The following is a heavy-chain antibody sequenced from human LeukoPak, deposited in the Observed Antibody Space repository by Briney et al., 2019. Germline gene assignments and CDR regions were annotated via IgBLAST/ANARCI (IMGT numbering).Heavy chain of an antibody. Sequence: SETLSLTCTVSGGSISSYYWSWIRQPPGKGLEWIGYIYYSGSTNYNPSLKSRVTISVDTSKNQFSLKLSSVTAADTAVYYCASDPSAYCGEDCYSFDYWGQGTLVTVSS. V-gene: IGHV4-59*01. CDR3: ASDPSAYCGEDCYSFDY. J-gene: IGHJ4*02. D-gene: IGHD2-21*02. CDR2: IYYSGST. CDR1: GGSISSYY.